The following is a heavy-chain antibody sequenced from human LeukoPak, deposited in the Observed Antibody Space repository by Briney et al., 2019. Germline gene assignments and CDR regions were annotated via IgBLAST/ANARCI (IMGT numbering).Heavy chain of an antibody. Sequence: GGSLRLSCAASGFTFSSYSMNGVGQAPGKGVEGVSGISICSSYIYYSYSVTGRFTISRDNAKNSLYLQMNSLRAEDTAVYYCARDMSIAAAGTHRGDYWGQGTLVTVSS. D-gene: IGHD6-13*01. CDR2: ISICSSYI. V-gene: IGHV3-21*01. J-gene: IGHJ4*02. CDR1: GFTFSSYS. CDR3: ARDMSIAAAGTHRGDY.